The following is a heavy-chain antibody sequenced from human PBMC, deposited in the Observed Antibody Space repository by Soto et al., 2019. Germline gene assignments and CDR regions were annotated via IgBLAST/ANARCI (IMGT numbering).Heavy chain of an antibody. D-gene: IGHD6-13*01. J-gene: IGHJ4*01. CDR3: VRDTPQPRIAPDY. CDR2: MNPNSGNT. CDR1: GYTFTNYD. V-gene: IGHV1-8*01. Sequence: GASVKVSCKASGYTFTNYDINWVRQATGQGLEWMGWMNPNSGNTGYAQKFQGRVTMTRNTSTSTAYMELRSLRSDDTAVHYCVRDTPQPRIAPDYSGHGTLVTVSS.